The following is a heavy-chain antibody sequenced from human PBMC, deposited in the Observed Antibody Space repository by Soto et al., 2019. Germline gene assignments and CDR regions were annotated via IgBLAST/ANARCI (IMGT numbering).Heavy chain of an antibody. D-gene: IGHD2-15*01. CDR1: GFTFDDYA. CDR2: ISWNGNII. J-gene: IGHJ4*02. V-gene: IGHV3-9*01. Sequence: EVQLVESGGGLVQPGRSLRLSCAASGFTFDDYAMHWVRRVPGKCLEWVSSISWNGNIIGYADSLKGRFTISRDNAKNSLYLEVNSLRPEDTALYYCAEGGPDAFCGGGRCYFDSWGQGTLGTVSS. CDR3: AEGGPDAFCGGGRCYFDS.